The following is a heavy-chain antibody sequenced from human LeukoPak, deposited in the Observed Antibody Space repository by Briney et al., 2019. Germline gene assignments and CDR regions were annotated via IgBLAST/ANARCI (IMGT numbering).Heavy chain of an antibody. Sequence: ASVKVSCKASGGTFSSYAISWVRQAPGRGLEWMGGIIPIFGTANYAQKFQGRVTITADESTSTAYMELSSLRSEDTAVYYCARALYCSGGSCYSGRLDYWGQGTLVTVSS. V-gene: IGHV1-69*01. CDR2: IIPIFGTA. CDR3: ARALYCSGGSCYSGRLDY. J-gene: IGHJ4*02. CDR1: GGTFSSYA. D-gene: IGHD2-15*01.